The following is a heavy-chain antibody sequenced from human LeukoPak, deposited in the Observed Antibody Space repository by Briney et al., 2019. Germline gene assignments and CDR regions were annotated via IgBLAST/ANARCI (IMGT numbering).Heavy chain of an antibody. V-gene: IGHV4-34*01. CDR3: ARGGDIVVVVAATGAFDI. CDR2: INHSGST. D-gene: IGHD2-15*01. Sequence: SETLSLTCAVYGGSFSGYYWSWIRQPPGKGLGWIGEINHSGSTNYNPSLKSRVTISVDTSKNQFSLKLSSVTAADTAVYYCARGGDIVVVVAATGAFDIWGQGTMVTVSS. J-gene: IGHJ3*02. CDR1: GGSFSGYY.